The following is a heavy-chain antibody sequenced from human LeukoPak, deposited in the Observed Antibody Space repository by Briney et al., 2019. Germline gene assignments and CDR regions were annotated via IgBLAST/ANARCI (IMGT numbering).Heavy chain of an antibody. J-gene: IGHJ4*02. D-gene: IGHD2-2*01. CDR1: GFTFSSYG. CDR2: IRYDGSNK. Sequence: PGGSLRLSCAASGFTFSSYGMRWVRQAPGKGLEWVAFIRYDGSNKYYADSVKGRFTISRDNSKNTLYLQMNSLRAEDTAVYYCAKDHCSSTSCYAGGYFDYWGQGTLVTVSS. V-gene: IGHV3-30*02. CDR3: AKDHCSSTSCYAGGYFDY.